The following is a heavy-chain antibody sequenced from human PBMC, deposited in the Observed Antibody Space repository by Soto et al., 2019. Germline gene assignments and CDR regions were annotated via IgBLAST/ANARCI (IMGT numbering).Heavy chain of an antibody. J-gene: IGHJ4*02. CDR2: NNYRADT. CDR3: ARGGSGWKALNYFDS. D-gene: IGHD6-19*01. V-gene: IGHV4-31*03. CDR1: GGSIDNNGYS. Sequence: QVQLQESGPGLVKPSQTLSLTCTVSGGSIDNNGYSWTWIRQRPGAGLEWLGSNNYRADTYYTPSIKCRITSTLDTSQNQFALWLTSVTAADTGMYYCARGGSGWKALNYFDSWGQGILVTASS.